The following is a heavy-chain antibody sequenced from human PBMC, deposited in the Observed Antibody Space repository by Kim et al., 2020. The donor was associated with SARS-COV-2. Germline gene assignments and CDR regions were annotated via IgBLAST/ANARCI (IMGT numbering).Heavy chain of an antibody. V-gene: IGHV3-13*04. J-gene: IGHJ6*02. Sequence: GGSLRLSCAASGFTFSSYDMHWVRQATGKGLEWVSAIGTAGDTYYPGSVKGRFTISRENAKNSLYLQMNSLRAGDTAMYYCARGGRGWNDVFRYLGYGMDVWGQGTTVTVSS. CDR1: GFTFSSYD. CDR3: ARGGRGWNDVFRYLGYGMDV. D-gene: IGHD1-1*01. CDR2: IGTAGDT.